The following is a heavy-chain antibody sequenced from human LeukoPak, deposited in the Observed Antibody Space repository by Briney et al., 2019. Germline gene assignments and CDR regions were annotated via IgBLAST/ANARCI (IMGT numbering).Heavy chain of an antibody. D-gene: IGHD3-22*01. V-gene: IGHV4-59*12. CDR3: ARLVRYDSSGYFDY. J-gene: IGHJ4*02. CDR2: IYYSGST. Sequence: PSETLSLTCTVSGGSISSYYWSWIRQPPGKGLEWIGYIYYSGSTNYNPSLKSRVTISVDKSKNQFSLKLSSVTAADTAVYYCARLVRYDSSGYFDYWGQGTLVTVSS. CDR1: GGSISSYY.